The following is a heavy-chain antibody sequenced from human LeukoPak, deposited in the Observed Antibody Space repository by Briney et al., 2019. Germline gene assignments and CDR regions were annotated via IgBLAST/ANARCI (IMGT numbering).Heavy chain of an antibody. J-gene: IGHJ4*02. Sequence: SETLSLTCTVSGGSISGYYWGWIRQPPGKGLEWIGSIYYSGTSYYSPSLKSRVTISIDTSQNHFSLKVTPVTAADTAVYYCARVPYYYGSGSFSYWGQGTLVTVSS. V-gene: IGHV4-39*07. CDR1: GGSISGYY. CDR3: ARVPYYYGSGSFSY. D-gene: IGHD3-10*01. CDR2: IYYSGTS.